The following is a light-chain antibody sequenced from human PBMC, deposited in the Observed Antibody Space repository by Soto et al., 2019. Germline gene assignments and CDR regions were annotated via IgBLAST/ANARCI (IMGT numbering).Light chain of an antibody. CDR2: DVN. CDR1: SSDVGGYNY. J-gene: IGLJ2*01. Sequence: QSALTQPASVSGSPGQSITISCTGTSSDVGGYNYVSWYQQHPGKAPKLMIYDVNNRPSGVSNRFSGSKSGNTASLTISGLQAEDEADYYCSSYTSSSTLSVVFGGGTKVTVL. CDR3: SSYTSSSTLSVV. V-gene: IGLV2-14*01.